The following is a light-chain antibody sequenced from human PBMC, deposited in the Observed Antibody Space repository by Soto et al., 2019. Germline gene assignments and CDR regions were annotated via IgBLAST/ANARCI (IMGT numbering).Light chain of an antibody. Sequence: QSVLTQPASVSGSPGQSITISCTGTSRDVGGYNSVSWYRQDPGKAPKLMIYDVTNRPSGVSNRFSGSKSGNTASLTIPGLQAEDEADYYCSSFTSSITYVFGTGTKVTVL. J-gene: IGLJ1*01. CDR1: SRDVGGYNS. CDR2: DVT. CDR3: SSFTSSITYV. V-gene: IGLV2-14*01.